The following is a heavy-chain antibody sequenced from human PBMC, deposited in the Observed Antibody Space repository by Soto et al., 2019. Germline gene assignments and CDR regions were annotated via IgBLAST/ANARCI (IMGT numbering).Heavy chain of an antibody. D-gene: IGHD3-10*01. J-gene: IGHJ4*02. CDR2: ISSSRSYI. V-gene: IGHV3-21*01. CDR3: ARDRGKDGGYYFDY. CDR1: GFTFSSYS. Sequence: RLSCAASGFTFSSYSMNWVRQAPGKGLEWVSCISSSRSYIYYADSLKGRFTISRDNAKNSLYLQMNSLRAEDTAVYYCARDRGKDGGYYFDYWGQGTLVTVSS.